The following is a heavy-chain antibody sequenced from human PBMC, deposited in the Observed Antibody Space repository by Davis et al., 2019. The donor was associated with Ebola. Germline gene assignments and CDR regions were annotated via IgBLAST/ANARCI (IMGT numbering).Heavy chain of an antibody. Sequence: MPSETLSLTCAVSGGSISSSNWWSWVRQPPGKGLEWIGEINHSGSTNYNPSLKSRVTISVDTSKNQFSLKLSSVTAADTAVYYCATYYYGSGSYYPDGFDPWGQGTLVTVSS. CDR1: GGSISSSNW. V-gene: IGHV4-4*02. CDR2: INHSGST. CDR3: ATYYYGSGSYYPDGFDP. D-gene: IGHD3-10*01. J-gene: IGHJ5*02.